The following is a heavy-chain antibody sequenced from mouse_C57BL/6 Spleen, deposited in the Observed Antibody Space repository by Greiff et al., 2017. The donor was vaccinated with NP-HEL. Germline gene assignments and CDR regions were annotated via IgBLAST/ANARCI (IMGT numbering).Heavy chain of an antibody. CDR2: INPNNGGT. J-gene: IGHJ3*01. D-gene: IGHD1-1*01. Sequence: VQLQQSGPELVKPGASVKISCKASGYTFTDYYMNWVKQSHGKSLEWIGDINPNNGGTSYNQKFKGKATLTVDKSSSTAYMELRSLTSEDSAVYYCARTTVVREAWFAYWGQGTLVTVSA. V-gene: IGHV1-26*01. CDR3: ARTTVVREAWFAY. CDR1: GYTFTDYY.